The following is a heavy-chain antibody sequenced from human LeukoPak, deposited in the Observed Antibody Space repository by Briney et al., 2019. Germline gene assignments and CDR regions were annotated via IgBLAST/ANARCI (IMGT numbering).Heavy chain of an antibody. CDR3: ARKQGSAYDIVSGLGLGF. D-gene: IGHD3-9*01. V-gene: IGHV3-7*05. CDR2: IKQDGSVK. J-gene: IGHJ4*02. Sequence: EGSLRLSCAASGFTFSSYWMSWVRQAPGKGLERVANIKQDGSVKYCVDAVKGRFTISRDNAQNSLYLQMNSLRAEDTAVYYFARKQGSAYDIVSGLGLGFWGQGTLVTVSS. CDR1: GFTFSSYW.